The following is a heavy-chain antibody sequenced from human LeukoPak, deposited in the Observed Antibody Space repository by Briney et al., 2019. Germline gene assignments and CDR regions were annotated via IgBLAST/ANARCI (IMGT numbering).Heavy chain of an antibody. Sequence: GESLKISCKGSRYSFTSYWIGWVRQMPGKGLEWMGIIYPGDSDTRCSPSFQGQVTISADKSISTAYLQWSSLKASDTAMYYCAVPSRGICSGGACSHPPYYYGMDVWGQGTTVTVSS. CDR3: AVPSRGICSGGACSHPPYYYGMDV. J-gene: IGHJ6*02. CDR2: IYPGDSDT. CDR1: RYSFTSYW. D-gene: IGHD2-15*01. V-gene: IGHV5-51*01.